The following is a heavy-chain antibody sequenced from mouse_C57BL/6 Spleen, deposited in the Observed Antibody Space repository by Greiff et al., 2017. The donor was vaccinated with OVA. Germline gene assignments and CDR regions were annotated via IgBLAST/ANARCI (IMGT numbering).Heavy chain of an antibody. CDR1: GYTFTSYW. Sequence: QVQLQQSGAELVRPGSSVKLSCKASGYTFTSYWMHWVKQRPIQGLEWIGNIDPSDSETHYNQKFKDKATLTVDKSSSTAYMQLSSLTSEDSAVYYCARSPLLRYFDVWGTGTTVTVSS. J-gene: IGHJ1*03. CDR2: IDPSDSET. V-gene: IGHV1-52*01. CDR3: ARSPLLRYFDV. D-gene: IGHD2-1*01.